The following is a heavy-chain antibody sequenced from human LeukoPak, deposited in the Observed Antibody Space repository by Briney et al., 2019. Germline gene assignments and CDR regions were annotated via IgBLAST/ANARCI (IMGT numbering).Heavy chain of an antibody. CDR3: TRHHHNPTYDY. D-gene: IGHD1-14*01. CDR1: GGSISSSSFY. J-gene: IGHJ4*02. CDR2: IYYSGTT. V-gene: IGHV4-39*01. Sequence: SETLSLTCTVSGGSISSSSFYWGWVRQSPGKGLEWIGSIYYSGTTYYTPSLESRVTISVDASKNQFSLKLNSVTAADTAVYYCTRHHHNPTYDYWGQGTLVTVSS.